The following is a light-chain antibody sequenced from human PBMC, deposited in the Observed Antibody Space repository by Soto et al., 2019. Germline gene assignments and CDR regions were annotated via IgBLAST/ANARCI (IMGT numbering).Light chain of an antibody. CDR1: QGIRND. Sequence: AIQMTQCPSSLSASVGDRVTITCRASQGIRNDLGWYQQKPGKAPKLLIYAASSLQSGVPSRFSGSGSGTDFTLNISSLQPEDFATYYCLQEYNYPNTFGQGTKVEIK. CDR3: LQEYNYPNT. CDR2: AAS. J-gene: IGKJ1*01. V-gene: IGKV1-6*01.